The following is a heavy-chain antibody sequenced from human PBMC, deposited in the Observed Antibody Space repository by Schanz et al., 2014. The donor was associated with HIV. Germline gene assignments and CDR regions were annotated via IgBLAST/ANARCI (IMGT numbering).Heavy chain of an antibody. CDR2: INHSGIP. Sequence: QVRLPQWGAGLLKPSETLSLTCAVYGGTFNDYYWGWIRQAPGKGLEWIGEINHSGIPNYNPSLESRVTISVDTSKNQFSLKLSSVTAADTAVYYCARGQSFDFWSGYRVGYFDYWGQGTLVTVSS. J-gene: IGHJ4*02. V-gene: IGHV4-34*02. CDR1: GGTFNDYY. CDR3: ARGQSFDFWSGYRVGYFDY. D-gene: IGHD3-3*01.